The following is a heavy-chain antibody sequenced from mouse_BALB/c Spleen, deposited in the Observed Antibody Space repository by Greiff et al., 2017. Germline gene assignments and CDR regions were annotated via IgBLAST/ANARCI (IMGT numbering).Heavy chain of an antibody. CDR2: ISSGSSTI. D-gene: IGHD2-4*01. Sequence: EVKLMESGGGLVQPGGSRKLSCAASGFTFSSFGMHWVRQAPEKGLEWVAYISSGSSTIYYADTVKGRFTISRDNPKNTLFLQMTSLRSEDTAMYYCARSLKYDYETWFAYWGQGTLVTVSA. V-gene: IGHV5-17*02. CDR1: GFTFSSFG. CDR3: ARSLKYDYETWFAY. J-gene: IGHJ3*01.